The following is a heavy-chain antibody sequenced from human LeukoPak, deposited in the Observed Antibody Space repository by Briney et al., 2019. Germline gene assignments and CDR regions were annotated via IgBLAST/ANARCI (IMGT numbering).Heavy chain of an antibody. D-gene: IGHD6-13*01. CDR1: GGSFSGYY. Sequence: NPSETLSLTCAVYGGSFSGYYWSWIRQPPGKGLEWIGEINHSGSTNYNPSLKSRVTISVDTSKNQFSLKLSSVTAADTAVYYCARVKWQQNRNEPFDYWGQGTLVTVSS. J-gene: IGHJ4*02. CDR2: INHSGST. V-gene: IGHV4-34*01. CDR3: ARVKWQQNRNEPFDY.